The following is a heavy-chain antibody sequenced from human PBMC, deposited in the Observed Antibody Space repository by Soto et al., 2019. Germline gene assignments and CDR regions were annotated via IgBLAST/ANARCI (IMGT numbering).Heavy chain of an antibody. J-gene: IGHJ4*02. D-gene: IGHD3-3*01. CDR2: ISSSSSYI. V-gene: IGHV3-21*01. CDR3: ARDARDDFWSGYYGY. Sequence: GGSLRLSCAASGFTFSSYSMNWVRQAPGKGLEWVSSISSSSSYIYYADSVKGRFTISRDNAKNPLYLQMNSLRAEDTAVYYCARDARDDFWSGYYGYWGQGTLVTVSS. CDR1: GFTFSSYS.